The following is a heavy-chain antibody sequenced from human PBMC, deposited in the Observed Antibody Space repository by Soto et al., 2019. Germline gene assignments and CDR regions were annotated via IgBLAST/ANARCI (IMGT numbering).Heavy chain of an antibody. D-gene: IGHD3-10*01. J-gene: IGHJ3*02. CDR2: IFHSGST. CDR3: ARVWLKALVFEI. Sequence: SETLSLTCAVSGGSISSGDYSLSWIRQPPGKGLEWIGYIFHSGSTHYNSSLKSRVAMSVDRSQNQFSLRLNSVTAADTALYYCARVWLKALVFEIWGQGTMVTVSS. CDR1: GGSISSGDYS. V-gene: IGHV4-30-2*01.